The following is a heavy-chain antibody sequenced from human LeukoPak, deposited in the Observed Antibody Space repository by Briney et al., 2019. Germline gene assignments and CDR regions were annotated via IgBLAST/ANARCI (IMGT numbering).Heavy chain of an antibody. CDR2: IYTSGST. V-gene: IGHV4-61*02. CDR3: ARDGYDFWSGYYGGFDY. D-gene: IGHD3-3*01. J-gene: IGHJ4*02. Sequence: SETLSLTCTVSGGSISSGSYYWSWIRQPAGKGLEWIGRIYTSGSTNYNPSLKSRVTISVDTSKNQFSLKLSSVTAADTAVYYCARDGYDFWSGYYGGFDYWGQGTLVTVSS. CDR1: GGSISSGSYY.